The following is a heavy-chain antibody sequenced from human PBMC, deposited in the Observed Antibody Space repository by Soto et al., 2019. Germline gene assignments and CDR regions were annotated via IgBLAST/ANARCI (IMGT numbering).Heavy chain of an antibody. D-gene: IGHD2-2*01. CDR3: VRDPQRNDY. J-gene: IGHJ4*02. CDR2: ISASNGNR. CDR1: GYDFSRYG. V-gene: IGHV1-18*04. Sequence: QVQLVQSGAEVKKPGASVKVSCNASGYDFSRYGLSWVRQAPGQGLELMGWISASNGNRDFAQQFQGRVTMTSDTSRTTANMELRSLKSDDTSVYYCVRDPQRNDYWGQGTLVNVSS.